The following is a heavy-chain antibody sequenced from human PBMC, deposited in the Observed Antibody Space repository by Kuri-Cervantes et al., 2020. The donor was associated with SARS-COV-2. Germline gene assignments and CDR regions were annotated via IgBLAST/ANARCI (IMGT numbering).Heavy chain of an antibody. V-gene: IGHV1-24*01. CDR1: GYILTELS. CDR3: ASQEGSGWYPASFQH. D-gene: IGHD6-19*01. J-gene: IGHJ1*01. CDR2: FDPEDGET. Sequence: ASVKVSCKVSGYILTELSVHWVRQAPGKGLEWMGGFDPEDGETIYAQKFQGRVTITADESTSTAYMELSSLRSEDTAVYYCASQEGSGWYPASFQHWGQGTLVTVSS.